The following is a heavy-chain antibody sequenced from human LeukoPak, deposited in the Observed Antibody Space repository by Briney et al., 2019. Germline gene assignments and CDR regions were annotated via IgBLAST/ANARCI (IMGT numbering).Heavy chain of an antibody. CDR3: ARGGDYDSSGYLY. CDR1: GFTFSSYS. J-gene: IGHJ4*02. CDR2: ISSSSSYI. D-gene: IGHD3-22*01. Sequence: GGSLRLSCAASGFTFSSYSMNWVRQAPGKGLEWVSSISSSSSYIYYADSVKGRFTISRDNAKNSLYLQMNSLRAEDTAMYYCARGGDYDSSGYLYWGQGTLVTVSS. V-gene: IGHV3-21*01.